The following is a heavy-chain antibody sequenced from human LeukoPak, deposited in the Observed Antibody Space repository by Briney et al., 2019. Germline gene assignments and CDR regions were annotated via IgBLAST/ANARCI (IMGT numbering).Heavy chain of an antibody. CDR1: GYTFTGYY. J-gene: IGHJ5*02. D-gene: IGHD2-2*01. CDR3: ARAGIVVVESWFDP. V-gene: IGHV1-2*02. CDR2: INPNSGGT. Sequence: ASVKVPCKASGYTFTGYYMHWVRQAPGQGLEWMGWINPNSGGTNYAQKFQGRVTMTRDTSISTAYMELSRLRSDDTAVYYCARAGIVVVESWFDPWGQGTLVTVSS.